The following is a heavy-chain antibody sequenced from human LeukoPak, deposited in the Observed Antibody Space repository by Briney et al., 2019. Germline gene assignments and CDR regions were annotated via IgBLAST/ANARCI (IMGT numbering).Heavy chain of an antibody. Sequence: SETLSLTCTVSGDSIISYYWNWIRQPAGKGLEWIGRLHSSGSTNYSPSLNSRVTLSLDPSQNQFSLSLSSVTAADTAVYYCARKSLRQNYFDSWGQGILVTVSS. CDR2: LHSSGST. V-gene: IGHV4-4*07. J-gene: IGHJ4*02. CDR1: GDSIISYY. CDR3: ARKSLRQNYFDS.